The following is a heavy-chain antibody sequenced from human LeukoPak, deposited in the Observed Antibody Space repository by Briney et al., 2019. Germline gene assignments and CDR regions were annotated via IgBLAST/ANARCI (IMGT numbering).Heavy chain of an antibody. D-gene: IGHD7-27*01. Sequence: PGGSLRLSCAASGFTFSSYGMHWVRQAPGKGLEWVAVISYDGSNKFYADSVKGRFTISRDTSKNTLYLQMNSLRPEDTAVYFCAKAPLQGGWGNAFDIWGQGTMVTVSS. CDR3: AKAPLQGGWGNAFDI. V-gene: IGHV3-30*18. J-gene: IGHJ3*02. CDR2: ISYDGSNK. CDR1: GFTFSSYG.